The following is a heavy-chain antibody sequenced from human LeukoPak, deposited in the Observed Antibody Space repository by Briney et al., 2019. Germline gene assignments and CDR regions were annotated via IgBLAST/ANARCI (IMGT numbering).Heavy chain of an antibody. CDR2: IYPRDSDT. D-gene: IGHD3-10*01. CDR1: GYTLTHQW. V-gene: IGHV5-51*01. J-gene: IGHJ4*02. CDR3: ARHSDVIGAI. Sequence: GESLQISCKSSGYTLTHQWIGWVRQHSGRGLEWMGIIYPRDSDTRYSPSFQGHVSISADTSINTAYLEWSRLEATDTAIYYCARHSDVIGAIWGQGTLVTVSS.